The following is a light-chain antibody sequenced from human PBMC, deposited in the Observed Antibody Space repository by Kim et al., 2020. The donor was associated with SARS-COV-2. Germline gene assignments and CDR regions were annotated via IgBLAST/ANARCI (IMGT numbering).Light chain of an antibody. V-gene: IGKV3-20*01. Sequence: SPGERATLSCRASQSVSSSYLAWYQQKPGQAPRLLIYGASSRATGIPDRFSGSGSGTDFTITISRLEPEDFAVYYCQQYGSSPFTFGPGTKVDIK. CDR2: GAS. CDR3: QQYGSSPFT. J-gene: IGKJ3*01. CDR1: QSVSSSY.